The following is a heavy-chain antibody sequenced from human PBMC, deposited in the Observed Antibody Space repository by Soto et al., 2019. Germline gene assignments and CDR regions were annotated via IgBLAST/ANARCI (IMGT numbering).Heavy chain of an antibody. CDR1: GGSMSDFF. CDR2: VYYLGCT. CDR3: ARDGYDGSGSPYPAY. J-gene: IGHJ4*02. Sequence: PSETLSLTCSVSGGSMSDFFWSWIRQSPERGLEWIGYVYYLGCTDYNPSLKSRVTISVDTSKRQFSLRLSSVTAADAAIYYCARDGYDGSGSPYPAYWGPGTQVTVSS. D-gene: IGHD3-10*01. V-gene: IGHV4-59*01.